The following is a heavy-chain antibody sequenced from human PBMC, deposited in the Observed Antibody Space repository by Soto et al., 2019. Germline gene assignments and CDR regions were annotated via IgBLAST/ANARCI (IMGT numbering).Heavy chain of an antibody. CDR1: GGTLSDYP. D-gene: IGHD3-10*01. CDR3: AVAAVREIMAQESSGMAV. CDR2: IMPTVDSA. J-gene: IGHJ6*02. V-gene: IGHV1-69*01. Sequence: QVQLVQSGAEVKTPGSSVKVSCKASGGTLSDYPISWVRQAPGQGLEWMGGIMPTVDSANYAQNFQGRLTISADESTSTANLELSSLRSDDTAVYHCAVAAVREIMAQESSGMAVWGQGTTVIVSS.